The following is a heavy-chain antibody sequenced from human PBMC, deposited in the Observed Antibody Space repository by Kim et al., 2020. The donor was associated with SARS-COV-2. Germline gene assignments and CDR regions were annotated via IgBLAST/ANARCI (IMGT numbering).Heavy chain of an antibody. V-gene: IGHV3-73*01. J-gene: IGHJ4*02. CDR1: GFTFSGYD. D-gene: IGHD2-15*01. CDR3: MRQGCSGGRCYSPDF. CDR2: IRSNADSSAT. Sequence: GGSLRLSCAASGFTFSGYDIHWVRQAPGKGLEWVCRIRSNADSSATAYAASGKCKFTISRDDSKNTAYLQMHSLKTEDTAVYYCMRQGCSGGRCYSPDFCGQGTLVTVSS.